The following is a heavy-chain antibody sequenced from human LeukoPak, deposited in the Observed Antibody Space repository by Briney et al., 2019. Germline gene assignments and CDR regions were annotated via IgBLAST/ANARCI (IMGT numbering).Heavy chain of an antibody. D-gene: IGHD3-3*01. J-gene: IGHJ6*03. Sequence: SETLSLTCTASGGSISSYYWGWIRQPPGKGLEWIGYIYTSGSTNYNPSLKSRVTISVDTSKNQFSLKLSAVTAADTAVYYCARRGYDFWSGFYNYYYYYMDVWGKGTTVTVSS. V-gene: IGHV4-4*09. CDR3: ARRGYDFWSGFYNYYYYYMDV. CDR1: GGSISSYY. CDR2: IYTSGST.